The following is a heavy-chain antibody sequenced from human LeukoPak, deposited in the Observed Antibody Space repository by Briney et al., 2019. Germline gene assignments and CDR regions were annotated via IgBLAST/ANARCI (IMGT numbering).Heavy chain of an antibody. V-gene: IGHV1-8*03. CDR1: GYTFTSYD. D-gene: IGHD3-16*02. Sequence: ASVKVSCKASGYTFTSYDINWVRQATGQGLEWMGWMNPNSGNTGYAQKFQGRVTITRNTSISTAYMELSSLRSEDTAVYYCARAHMITFGGVIVRTNWFDPWGQGTLVTVSS. CDR2: MNPNSGNT. CDR3: ARAHMITFGGVIVRTNWFDP. J-gene: IGHJ5*02.